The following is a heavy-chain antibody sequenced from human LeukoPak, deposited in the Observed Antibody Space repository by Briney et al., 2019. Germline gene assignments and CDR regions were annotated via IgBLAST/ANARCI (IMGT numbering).Heavy chain of an antibody. CDR1: GFTFSDHA. V-gene: IGHV3-30*04. J-gene: IGHJ4*02. CDR2: ISYHARDQ. Sequence: AGGSLRLSCTASGFTFSDHAMHWVRQAPGKGLEWVTVISYHARDQFYADSVKGRFTVSRDNSRNILYLQMNSLRAEDSAVYYCAAQPCMNGIYYLDYWSQGTLVTVSS. D-gene: IGHD2-8*01. CDR3: AAQPCMNGIYYLDY.